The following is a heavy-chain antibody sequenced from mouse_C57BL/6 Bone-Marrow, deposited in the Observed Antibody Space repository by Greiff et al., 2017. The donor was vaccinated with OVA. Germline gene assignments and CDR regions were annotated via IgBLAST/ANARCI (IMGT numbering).Heavy chain of an antibody. Sequence: VQLQQSGPELVKPGASVKISCKASGYAFSSSWMNWVKQRPGKGLEWIGRIYPGDGDTNYNGKFKGKATLTADKSSSTAYMQLSSLTSEDSAVYFCARAQSLIYYDGSSWFAYWGQGTLVTVSA. CDR1: GYAFSSSW. CDR2: IYPGDGDT. J-gene: IGHJ3*01. D-gene: IGHD1-1*01. V-gene: IGHV1-82*01. CDR3: ARAQSLIYYDGSSWFAY.